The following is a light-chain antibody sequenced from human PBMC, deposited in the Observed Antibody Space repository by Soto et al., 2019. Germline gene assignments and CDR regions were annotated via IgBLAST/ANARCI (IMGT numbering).Light chain of an antibody. Sequence: DITLNNSPSSLSAYIEARVVITWLASQSISNDLNWYQQKPGKAPKLLIFAASSLQSGVPSRFSGSRSGPDFTLTISSLQPEDFATYYCQQSYSSPPTFGQGTKV. CDR2: AAS. CDR3: QQSYSSPPT. CDR1: QSISND. V-gene: IGKV1-39*01. J-gene: IGKJ1*01.